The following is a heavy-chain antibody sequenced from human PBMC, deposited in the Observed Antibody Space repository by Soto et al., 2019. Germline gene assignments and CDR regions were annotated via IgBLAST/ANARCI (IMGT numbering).Heavy chain of an antibody. J-gene: IGHJ6*02. V-gene: IGHV1-69*13. D-gene: IGHD3-10*01. CDR1: GGTFSSYA. Sequence: ASVKVSCKASGGTFSSYAISWVRQAPGRGLEWMGGIIPIFGTANYAQKFQGRVTITADESTSTAYMELSSLRSEDTAVYYCAIVLLWFGADNYYGMDVWGQGTTVTVSS. CDR3: AIVLLWFGADNYYGMDV. CDR2: IIPIFGTA.